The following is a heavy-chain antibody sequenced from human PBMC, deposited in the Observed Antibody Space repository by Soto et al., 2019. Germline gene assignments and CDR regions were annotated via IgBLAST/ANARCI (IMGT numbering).Heavy chain of an antibody. Sequence: PSETLSLTCNVSGASIYTYYWNWIRQSPGKGLEWIGYISDGGSTNYNPSLESRVTISLDTSKKQVSLKLSSVTAADTAVYYCARESPTYYYDSSGAFDIWGQGTMVTVSS. J-gene: IGHJ3*02. D-gene: IGHD3-22*01. CDR1: GASIYTYY. V-gene: IGHV4-59*01. CDR2: ISDGGST. CDR3: ARESPTYYYDSSGAFDI.